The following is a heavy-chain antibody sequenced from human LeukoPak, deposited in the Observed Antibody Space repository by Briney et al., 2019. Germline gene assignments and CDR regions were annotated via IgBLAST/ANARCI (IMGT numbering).Heavy chain of an antibody. D-gene: IGHD3-22*01. CDR1: GFTFSSYA. V-gene: IGHV3-23*01. CDR2: ISGSGGST. CDR3: AIEPGVGSSGYPPGAFDI. J-gene: IGHJ3*02. Sequence: PGGSLRLFCASSGFTFSSYAMSWVRQAPGKGLEWVSAISGSGGSTYYADSVKGRFTIARDNSKNTLYLQMNSLRAEDTAVYYCAIEPGVGSSGYPPGAFDIWGQGTMVTVSS.